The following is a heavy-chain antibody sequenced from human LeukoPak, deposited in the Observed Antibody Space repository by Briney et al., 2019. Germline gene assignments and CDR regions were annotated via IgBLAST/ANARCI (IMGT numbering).Heavy chain of an antibody. CDR2: IYYSGST. CDR1: GGSISSYY. J-gene: IGHJ5*02. Sequence: KPSETLSLTCTVSGGSISSYYWSWIRQPPGKGLEWLGSIYYSGSTYYINPSLKSRVTISVDTSKNQISLKLSSMTAADTAMYYCARNRYYYGSRNYGVPTWFDPWGQGTLVTVSS. CDR3: ARNRYYYGSRNYGVPTWFDP. V-gene: IGHV4-59*05. D-gene: IGHD3-10*01.